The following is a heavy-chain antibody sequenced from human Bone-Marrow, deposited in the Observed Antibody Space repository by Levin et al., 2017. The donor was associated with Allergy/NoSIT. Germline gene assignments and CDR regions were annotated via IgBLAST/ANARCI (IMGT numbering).Heavy chain of an antibody. Sequence: GGSLRLSCAASGFTFRNFAMSWVRQAPGKGLEWVSGSSGRGENTYYSGSVKGRFTISRDNSKNTVSLQMTGLRAEDTAVYYCAKDSTMEITRDWYFDFWGRGTLVTVSS. J-gene: IGHJ2*01. V-gene: IGHV3-23*01. CDR1: GFTFRNFA. D-gene: IGHD2-8*01. CDR3: AKDSTMEITRDWYFDF. CDR2: SSGRGENT.